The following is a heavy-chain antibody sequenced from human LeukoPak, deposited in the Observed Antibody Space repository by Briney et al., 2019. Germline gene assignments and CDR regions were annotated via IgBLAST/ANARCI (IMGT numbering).Heavy chain of an antibody. Sequence: GGSLRLSCTASGFTFGDYAMSWVRQAPGKGLEWVGFIRNKAYGGTTEYAASVKGRFTISRDDSKNTLYLQMNSLKTEDTAVYYCTTARLLWFGELLGNDYWGQGTLVTVSS. CDR1: GFTFGDYA. CDR3: TTARLLWFGELLGNDY. CDR2: IRNKAYGGTT. J-gene: IGHJ4*02. V-gene: IGHV3-49*04. D-gene: IGHD3-10*01.